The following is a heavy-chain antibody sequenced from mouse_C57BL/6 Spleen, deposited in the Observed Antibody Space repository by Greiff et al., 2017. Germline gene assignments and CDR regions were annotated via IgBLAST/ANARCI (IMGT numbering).Heavy chain of an antibody. CDR2: IDPSDSYT. Sequence: VQLQQPGAELVMPGASVKLSCKASGYTFTSYWMHWVKQRPGQGLEWIGEIDPSDSYTNYNQKFKGKSTLTVDKSSSTAYMQLSSLTSEDSAVYYCARGDYDVGYWGQGTLVTVS. J-gene: IGHJ3*01. CDR1: GYTFTSYW. CDR3: ARGDYDVGY. D-gene: IGHD2-4*01. V-gene: IGHV1-69*01.